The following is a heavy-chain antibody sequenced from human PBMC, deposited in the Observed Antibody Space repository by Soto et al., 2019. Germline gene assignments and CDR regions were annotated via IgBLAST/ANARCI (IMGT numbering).Heavy chain of an antibody. D-gene: IGHD3-3*01. J-gene: IGHJ4*02. CDR1: GYSFTDYG. Sequence: QVNLVQSGPEVKKPGASVRVSCRASGYSFTDYGVSWVRQAPGQGLEWMWWISAYSGNTHYAKKFQDRVTMTTDASTTTAYMELRSLTSDDTAVYYCARAATTFGVVTKIDFWGQGALVTVSS. CDR3: ARAATTFGVVTKIDF. CDR2: ISAYSGNT. V-gene: IGHV1-18*04.